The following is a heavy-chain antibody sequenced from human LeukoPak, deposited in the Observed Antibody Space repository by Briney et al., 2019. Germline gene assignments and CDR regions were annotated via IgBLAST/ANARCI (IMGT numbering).Heavy chain of an antibody. CDR1: GFTFSSYW. J-gene: IGHJ4*02. V-gene: IGHV3-74*01. D-gene: IGHD1-1*01. CDR2: LNSDGSST. Sequence: PGGSLRLSCAASGFTFSSYWMHWVRQAPGKGLVWVSRLNSDGSSTSYADSVKGRLTISRDNAETTLHLQMNNLSAEDTAVYYCARASNRNSINFDYWGQGALVTVSS. CDR3: ARASNRNSINFDY.